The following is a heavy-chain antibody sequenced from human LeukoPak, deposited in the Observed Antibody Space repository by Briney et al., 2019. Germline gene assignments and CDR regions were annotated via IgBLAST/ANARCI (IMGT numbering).Heavy chain of an antibody. J-gene: IGHJ4*02. D-gene: IGHD6-13*01. V-gene: IGHV4-34*01. CDR1: GGSFSGYY. CDR3: AREGGPIAD. Sequence: SETLSLTCAVYGGSFSGYYWSWIRQPPGKGLEWIGEINHSGSTNYNPSLKSRVTISVDTSKNQFSLKLSSVTLADTAVYYCAREGGPIADWGQGTLVTVSS. CDR2: INHSGST.